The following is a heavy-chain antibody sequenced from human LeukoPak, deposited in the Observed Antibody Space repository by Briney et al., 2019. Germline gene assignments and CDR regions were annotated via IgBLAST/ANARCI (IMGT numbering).Heavy chain of an antibody. Sequence: GSLRLSCTGSGFTFSDPHMDWVRQAPGKGLEWIGRISTSGSTNYNPFLKNRVTISVDTSKNQFCLKLSSVTAADTAVYYCARGKDGYTIIDYWGQGTLVTVSS. V-gene: IGHV4-4*08. CDR1: GFTFSDPH. CDR2: ISTSGST. D-gene: IGHD5-24*01. J-gene: IGHJ4*02. CDR3: ARGKDGYTIIDY.